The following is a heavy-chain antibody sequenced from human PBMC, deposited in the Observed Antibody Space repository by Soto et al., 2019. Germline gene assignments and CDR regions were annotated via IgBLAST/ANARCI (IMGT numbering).Heavy chain of an antibody. CDR2: IYYSGST. J-gene: IGHJ4*02. CDR3: ASFSAMITFGGVIEL. CDR1: GGSISSYY. D-gene: IGHD3-16*02. V-gene: IGHV4-59*12. Sequence: SETLSLTCTVSGGSISSYYWSWIRQPPGKGLEWIGYIYYSGSTNYNPSLKSRVTISVDTSKNQFSLKLSSVTAADTAVYYCASFSAMITFGGVIELWGQGTLVTVSS.